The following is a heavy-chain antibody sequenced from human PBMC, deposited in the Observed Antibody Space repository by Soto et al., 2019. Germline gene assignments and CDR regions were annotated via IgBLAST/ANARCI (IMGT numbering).Heavy chain of an antibody. J-gene: IGHJ4*02. D-gene: IGHD6-13*01. V-gene: IGHV6-1*01. Sequence: TLSLTCVISGDSVSSNDATXDWIRQSPSRGLEWLGRTYYRSKWYNDYAVSVKSRITINPDTSKNQISLQLNSVTPEDTAVYYCVRLIGNSWLDYWGQGTLVT. CDR3: VRLIGNSWLDY. CDR1: GDSVSSNDAT. CDR2: TYYRSKWYN.